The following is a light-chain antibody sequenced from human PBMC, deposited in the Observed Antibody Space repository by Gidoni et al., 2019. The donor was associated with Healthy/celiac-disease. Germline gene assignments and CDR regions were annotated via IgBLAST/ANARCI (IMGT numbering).Light chain of an antibody. CDR2: LNSDGSH. V-gene: IGLV4-69*01. CDR3: QTWGTGIVV. J-gene: IGLJ2*01. CDR1: GHSSYA. Sequence: GHSSYAIAWHQQQPEKGPRYLMKLNSDGSHSKGDGIPDRFSGSSSGAERYLTISSLQSEDEADYYCQTWGTGIVVFGGGTKLTVL.